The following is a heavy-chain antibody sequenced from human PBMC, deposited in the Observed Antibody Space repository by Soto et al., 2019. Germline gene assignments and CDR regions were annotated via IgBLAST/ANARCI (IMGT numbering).Heavy chain of an antibody. CDR1: GGSISSSSYY. CDR2: IYYSGST. Sequence: PSETLSLTCTVSGGSISSSSYYWGWIRQPPGKGLEWIGSIYYSGSTYYNPSLKSRVTISVDTSKNQFSLKLSSVTAADTAVYYCARWVPKRNWFDPWGQGTLVTVSS. D-gene: IGHD2-2*01. CDR3: ARWVPKRNWFDP. V-gene: IGHV4-39*01. J-gene: IGHJ5*02.